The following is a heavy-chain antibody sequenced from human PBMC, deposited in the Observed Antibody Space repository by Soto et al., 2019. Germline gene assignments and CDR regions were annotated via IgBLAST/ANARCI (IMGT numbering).Heavy chain of an antibody. D-gene: IGHD3-16*01. V-gene: IGHV4-30-2*01. CDR1: GGSISSGGYS. CDR3: ARAGWGFQFDY. CDR2: IYHSGST. J-gene: IGHJ4*02. Sequence: LSLTCAVSGGSISSGGYSWSWIRQPPGKGLEWIGYIYHSGSTYYNPSLKSRVTISVDRSKNQFSLKLSSVTAADTAVYYCARAGWGFQFDYGGQGTLVTVS.